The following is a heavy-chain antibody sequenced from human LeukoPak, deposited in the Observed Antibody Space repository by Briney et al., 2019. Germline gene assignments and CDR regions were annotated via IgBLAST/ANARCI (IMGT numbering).Heavy chain of an antibody. V-gene: IGHV1-2*02. CDR1: GYTFTGYY. J-gene: IGHJ4*02. D-gene: IGHD4-11*01. CDR3: ARVRVYSNRQYYFDY. Sequence: VASVKVSRKASGYTFTGYYMHWVRQAPGQGLEWMGWINPNSGGTNYAQKFQGRVTMTRDTSISTAYMELSRLRSDDTAVYYCARVRVYSNRQYYFDYWGQGTLVTVSS. CDR2: INPNSGGT.